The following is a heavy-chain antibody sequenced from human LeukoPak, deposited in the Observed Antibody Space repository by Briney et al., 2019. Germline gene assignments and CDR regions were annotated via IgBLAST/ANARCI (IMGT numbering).Heavy chain of an antibody. V-gene: IGHV4-4*07. Sequence: SETLSLTCTVSGGSISNYYWSWIRQPAGKGLEWIGRIYTSGSTNYNPSLKSRVTMSVDTSMNLFALKLSSVTAADTAVYYCARQGVATAIDYWGQGTLVTVSS. CDR3: ARQGVATAIDY. CDR1: GGSISNYY. CDR2: IYTSGST. D-gene: IGHD2-21*02. J-gene: IGHJ4*02.